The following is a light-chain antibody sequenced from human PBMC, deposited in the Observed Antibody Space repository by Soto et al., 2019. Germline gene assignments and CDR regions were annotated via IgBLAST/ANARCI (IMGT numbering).Light chain of an antibody. CDR1: SSNIGSNY. Sequence: QPVLTQPPSASGTPGQRVTISCSGSSSNIGSNYVYWYQKLPGPAPKLLIYRNNQRPSGVPDRFSGSKSGTSASLAISGLRCEDEADYYGAAWDDRLSGPHVLFGGGTKLTVL. CDR2: RNN. J-gene: IGLJ2*01. V-gene: IGLV1-47*01. CDR3: AAWDDRLSGPHVL.